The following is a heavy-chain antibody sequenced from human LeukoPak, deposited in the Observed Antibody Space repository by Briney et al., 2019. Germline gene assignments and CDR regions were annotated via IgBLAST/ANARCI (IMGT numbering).Heavy chain of an antibody. Sequence: SETLSLTCAVYGGSFSGYYWSWIRQPPGKGLEWIGEINHSGSTNYNPSLKSRVTISVDTSKNQFSLKLSSVTAADTAVYYCARRGGSYYFDYWGQGTLVTVSS. D-gene: IGHD1-26*01. CDR2: INHSGST. J-gene: IGHJ4*02. CDR3: ARRGGSYYFDY. CDR1: GGSFSGYY. V-gene: IGHV4-34*01.